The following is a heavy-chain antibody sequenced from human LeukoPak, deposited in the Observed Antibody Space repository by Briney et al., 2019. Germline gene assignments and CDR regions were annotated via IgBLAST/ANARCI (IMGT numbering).Heavy chain of an antibody. CDR1: GGSISSYY. J-gene: IGHJ4*02. D-gene: IGHD5-24*01. CDR2: IYYSGST. Sequence: SETLSLTCTVSGGSISSYYWSWIRQPPGEGLEWIGYIYYSGSTNYNPSLKSRVTISVDTSKNQFSLKLSSVTAADTAVYYCARDKGNGYNYWLDYWGQGTLVTVSS. V-gene: IGHV4-59*01. CDR3: ARDKGNGYNYWLDY.